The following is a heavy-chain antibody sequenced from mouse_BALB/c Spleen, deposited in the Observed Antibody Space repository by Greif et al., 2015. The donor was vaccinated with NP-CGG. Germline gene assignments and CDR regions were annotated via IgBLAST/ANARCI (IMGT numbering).Heavy chain of an antibody. CDR2: ISNLAYSI. V-gene: IGHV5-15*02. CDR3: AKIYYGNYGAMDY. Sequence: EVQGVESGGGLVQPGGSRKLSCAASGFTFSDYGMAWVRQAPGKGPEWVAFISNLAYSIYYADTVTGRFTISRENAKNTLYLEMSSLRSEDTVMYYCAKIYYGNYGAMDYWGQGTSVTVSS. J-gene: IGHJ4*01. D-gene: IGHD2-1*01. CDR1: GFTFSDYG.